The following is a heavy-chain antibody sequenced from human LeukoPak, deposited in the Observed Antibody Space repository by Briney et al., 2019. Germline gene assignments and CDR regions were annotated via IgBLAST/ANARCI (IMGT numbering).Heavy chain of an antibody. CDR1: GFTFDDYA. CDR3: AKGGGYDSSGYYGDHYYYYYGMDV. CDR2: ISGDGGST. D-gene: IGHD3-22*01. V-gene: IGHV3-43*02. J-gene: IGHJ6*02. Sequence: TGGSLRLSCAASGFTFDDYAMHWVRQAPGKGLEWVSLISGDGGSTYYADSVKGRFTISRDNSKDSLYLQMNSLRTEDTALYYCAKGGGYDSSGYYGDHYYYYYGMDVWGQGTTVTVSS.